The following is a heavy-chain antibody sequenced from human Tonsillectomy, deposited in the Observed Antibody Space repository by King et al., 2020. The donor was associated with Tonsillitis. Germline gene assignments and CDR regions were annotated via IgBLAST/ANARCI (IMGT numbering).Heavy chain of an antibody. V-gene: IGHV5-10-1*03. D-gene: IGHD3-9*01. CDR3: AGSFYDILTGSPWDY. CDR1: ANSFTTYW. J-gene: IGHJ4*02. CDR2: IDPHDTHT. Sequence: QLVQSGAEVKKTGESLRIYCKGSANSFTTYWISWVRQKPGKGLEWMGMIDPHDTHTNYSPSFQGHVTISADKSISTAYLQWSSLKASDTSMYYCAGSFYDILTGSPWDYWGQGSLVTVSS.